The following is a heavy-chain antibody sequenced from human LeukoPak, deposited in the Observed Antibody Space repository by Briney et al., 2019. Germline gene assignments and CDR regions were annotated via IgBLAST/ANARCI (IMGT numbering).Heavy chain of an antibody. CDR3: ARRRGITMIVVVMRRSDAFDI. D-gene: IGHD3-22*01. J-gene: IGHJ3*02. CDR1: GGSFSGYY. V-gene: IGHV4-34*01. CDR2: INNSGST. Sequence: SESLSLTCAVYGGSFSGYYWSWVRQPPGKGLEWVGEINNSGSTNYNPSLKSRVTISVDTSKNQFSMKLSSVTPADAAVYYCARRRGITMIVVVMRRSDAFDIWGQGTMVTVSS.